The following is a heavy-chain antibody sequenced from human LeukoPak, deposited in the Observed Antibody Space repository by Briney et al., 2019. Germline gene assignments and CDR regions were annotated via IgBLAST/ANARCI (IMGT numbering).Heavy chain of an antibody. J-gene: IGHJ4*02. D-gene: IGHD2-2*01. Sequence: GGSLRLSCAASGFSFSSYGMHWVRQAPGKGLEWVAVISYDGNKEYYVDSVKGRFTISRDNSKNMLYLQMDSLRAEDTAVYHCARERATSTSTWSFDYWGQGILVTVSS. CDR2: ISYDGNKE. CDR1: GFSFSSYG. V-gene: IGHV3-30*03. CDR3: ARERATSTSTWSFDY.